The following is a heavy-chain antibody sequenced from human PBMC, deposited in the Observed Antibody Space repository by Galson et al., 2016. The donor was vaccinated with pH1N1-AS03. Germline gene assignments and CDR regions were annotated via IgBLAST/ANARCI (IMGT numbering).Heavy chain of an antibody. CDR1: GYTFTSYY. V-gene: IGHV1-46*01. Sequence: SVKVSCKASGYTFTSYYIHWVRQAPGQGREWMRIINPSDGNTNYAQRFQGRVTMTRDTSTGTVYMELSSLRSDDTAVYYCARVSAGLTGYYYAMDVWGQGTTVTVSS. CDR3: ARVSAGLTGYYYAMDV. CDR2: INPSDGNT. J-gene: IGHJ6*02. D-gene: IGHD4/OR15-4a*01.